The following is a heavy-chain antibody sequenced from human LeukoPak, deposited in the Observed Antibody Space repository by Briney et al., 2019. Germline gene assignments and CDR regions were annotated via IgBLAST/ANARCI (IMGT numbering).Heavy chain of an antibody. J-gene: IGHJ5*02. D-gene: IGHD1-26*01. CDR2: IRDKTKRYST. V-gene: IGHV3-72*01. CDR1: GFSFSDHY. CDR3: AKGPQGRLIVGADANWFDP. Sequence: GGSLRLSCAASGFSFSDHYMDWVRQAPGKGLEWVGRIRDKTKRYSTEYAASVKGRFITSRDESENSLFLQMNSLRAEDTAVYYCAKGPQGRLIVGADANWFDPWGQGTLVTVSS.